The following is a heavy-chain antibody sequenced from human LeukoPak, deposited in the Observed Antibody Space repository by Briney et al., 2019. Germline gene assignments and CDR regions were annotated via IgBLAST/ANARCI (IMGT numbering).Heavy chain of an antibody. CDR1: GFTFSSYS. CDR2: ISSSSSTI. Sequence: PGGSLRLSCAASGFTFSSYSMNWVRQAPGKGLEWVSYISSSSSTIYYADSVKGRFTISRDNAKNSLYLQMNSLRAEDTAVYYCAKWGTTITRPWWGQGTPVTVSS. D-gene: IGHD2/OR15-2a*01. J-gene: IGHJ4*02. V-gene: IGHV3-48*01. CDR3: AKWGTTITRPW.